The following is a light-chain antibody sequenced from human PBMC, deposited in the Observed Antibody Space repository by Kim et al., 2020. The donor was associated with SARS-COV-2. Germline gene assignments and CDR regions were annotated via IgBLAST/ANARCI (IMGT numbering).Light chain of an antibody. Sequence: DIQMTQSPSSLSASVGDTVTITCRASQGISNYLAWYQERPGKVPRLLIYGASTLQSGVPSRFSGSGSGTVFTLTISSLQPEDVAIYYCQKYDNAPLTFGGGTKVDIK. J-gene: IGKJ4*01. CDR3: QKYDNAPLT. V-gene: IGKV1-27*01. CDR2: GAS. CDR1: QGISNY.